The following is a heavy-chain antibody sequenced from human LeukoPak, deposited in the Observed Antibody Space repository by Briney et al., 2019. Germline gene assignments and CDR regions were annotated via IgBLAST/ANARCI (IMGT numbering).Heavy chain of an antibody. Sequence: GGSLRLSCAASGFTFSSYSMNWVRQAPGKGLEWVSSISSSSTYIYYADSVKGRFTISRDNAKNSLYLQMNSLRAEDTAVYYCARDTFIAARQRFDYWGQGTLVTVSS. CDR1: GFTFSSYS. J-gene: IGHJ4*02. V-gene: IGHV3-21*01. D-gene: IGHD6-6*01. CDR2: ISSSSTYI. CDR3: ARDTFIAARQRFDY.